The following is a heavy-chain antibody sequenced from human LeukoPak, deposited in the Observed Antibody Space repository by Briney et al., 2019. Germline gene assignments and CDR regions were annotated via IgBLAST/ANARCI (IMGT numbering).Heavy chain of an antibody. Sequence: GGSLRLSCAASGFTFSDYYMSWIRQAPGKGLEWVSYISNSGSTTYYADSVKGRFTISRDNAKNSLYLQMNSLRAEDTAVYYCARDVYNYASGMDYWGQGTLVTVSS. CDR1: GFTFSDYY. CDR3: ARDVYNYASGMDY. D-gene: IGHD5-18*01. CDR2: ISNSGSTT. J-gene: IGHJ4*02. V-gene: IGHV3-11*04.